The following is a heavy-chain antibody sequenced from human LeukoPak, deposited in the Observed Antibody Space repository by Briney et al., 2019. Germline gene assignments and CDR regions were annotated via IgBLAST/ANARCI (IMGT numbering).Heavy chain of an antibody. CDR3: ARTYYYDSSGYYYTHFDY. CDR1: GYTFTSYY. D-gene: IGHD3-22*01. J-gene: IGHJ4*02. Sequence: ASVKVSCKASGYTFTSYYMHWVRQAPGQGLEWMGIINSSGGSTSYAQKFQGRVTMTRDTSTSTVYMELSSLRSEDTAVYYCARTYYYDSSGYYYTHFDYWGQGTLVTVSS. V-gene: IGHV1-46*01. CDR2: INSSGGST.